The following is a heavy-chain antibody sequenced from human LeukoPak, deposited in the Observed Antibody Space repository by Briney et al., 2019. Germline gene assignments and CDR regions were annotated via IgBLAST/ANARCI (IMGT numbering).Heavy chain of an antibody. Sequence: SETLSLTCTVSGGSITSSGYYWSWIRQHPGEGLEWIGYIYYSGSTYHNPSLKSRVTISIDTSRNQFSLKLSSVPAADTAVYYCATYSSSWRTYYFDSWGQGALVTVSS. J-gene: IGHJ4*02. V-gene: IGHV4-31*03. CDR2: IYYSGST. CDR3: ATYSSSWRTYYFDS. D-gene: IGHD6-13*01. CDR1: GGSITSSGYY.